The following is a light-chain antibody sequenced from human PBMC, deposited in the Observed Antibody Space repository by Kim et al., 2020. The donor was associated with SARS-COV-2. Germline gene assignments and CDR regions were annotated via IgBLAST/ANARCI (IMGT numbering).Light chain of an antibody. V-gene: IGKV1-5*03. CDR3: QQYNHYPYT. Sequence: SASVGDRVTIICRASQSIGSWLAWYQQKPGKAPRLLIYRASSLESGVPSRFSGRGSGTEFTLTISSLQPDDFATYYCQQYNHYPYTFGQGTKLEI. J-gene: IGKJ2*01. CDR1: QSIGSW. CDR2: RAS.